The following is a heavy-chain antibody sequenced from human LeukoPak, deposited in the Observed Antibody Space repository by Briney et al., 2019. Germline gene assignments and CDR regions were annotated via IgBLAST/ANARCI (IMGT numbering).Heavy chain of an antibody. CDR1: GYIFTTYW. CDR2: LDPSDSYT. Sequence: GESLKISCKGSGYIFTTYWISWVRQMPGKGLEWMGRLDPSDSYTNYSSSFQGHVTISADKSISTAYLQLNSLKASDTAIYYCARRITGTTAMDVWGQGTTVTVSS. D-gene: IGHD1-20*01. CDR3: ARRITGTTAMDV. J-gene: IGHJ6*02. V-gene: IGHV5-10-1*01.